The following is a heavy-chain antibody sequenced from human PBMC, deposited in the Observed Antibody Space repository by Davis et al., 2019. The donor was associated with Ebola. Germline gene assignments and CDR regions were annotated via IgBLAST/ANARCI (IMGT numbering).Heavy chain of an antibody. Sequence: GESLKISCAASGFTFSSYEMNWVRQASGKGLEWVSYISSSGSTIYYADSVKGRFTISRDNAKNSLYLQMNSLRAEDTAVYYCAREVDWNLGWYFDLWGHGTLVTVSS. CDR3: AREVDWNLGWYFDL. V-gene: IGHV3-48*03. CDR1: GFTFSSYE. CDR2: ISSSGSTI. J-gene: IGHJ2*01. D-gene: IGHD1-7*01.